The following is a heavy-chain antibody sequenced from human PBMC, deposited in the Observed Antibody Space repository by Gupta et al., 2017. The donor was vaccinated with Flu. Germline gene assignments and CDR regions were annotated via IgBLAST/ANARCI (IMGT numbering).Heavy chain of an antibody. CDR2: ISSREDT. J-gene: IGHJ4*02. Sequence: CVASGFTLSSYDLSWVRLAPGKGLEWVSFISSREDTYYTDSVKGRFTISRDNAKNSVYLQMNSLRADDSAFYHCARGHWDSWGQGTLVTVSS. CDR1: GFTLSSYD. CDR3: ARGHWDS. V-gene: IGHV3-48*03.